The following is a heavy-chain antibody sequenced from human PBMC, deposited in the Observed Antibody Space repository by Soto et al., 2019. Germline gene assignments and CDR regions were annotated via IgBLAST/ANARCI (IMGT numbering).Heavy chain of an antibody. J-gene: IGHJ6*02. CDR3: ASIRHYYDSSGYRMTGGNGLDV. CDR1: GYTFSDCY. Sequence: ASVKVSCKASGYTFSDCYIHWVRQAPGQGLEWMGWINPNSVGTNYAQKFQGWVTMTRDTSISTVYMELTRLRSDDTAVYYCASIRHYYDSSGYRMTGGNGLDVWGQGTTVTVSS. D-gene: IGHD3-22*01. V-gene: IGHV1-2*04. CDR2: INPNSVGT.